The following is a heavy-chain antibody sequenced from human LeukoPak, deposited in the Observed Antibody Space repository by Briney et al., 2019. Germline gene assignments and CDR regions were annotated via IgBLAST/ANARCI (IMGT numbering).Heavy chain of an antibody. D-gene: IGHD3-16*01. CDR2: INHSGST. V-gene: IGHV4-34*01. CDR1: GGSFSGYY. Sequence: SETLSLTCAVYGGSFSGYYWSWIRQPPGKGLEWIGEINHSGSTNYNPSLKSRVTISVDTSKNQFSLKLSSVTAADTAVYYCARHWGYYYYYMDVWGKGTTVTISS. J-gene: IGHJ6*03. CDR3: ARHWGYYYYYMDV.